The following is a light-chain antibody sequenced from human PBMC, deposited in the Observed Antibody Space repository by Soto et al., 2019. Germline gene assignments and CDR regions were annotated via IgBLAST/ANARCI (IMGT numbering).Light chain of an antibody. J-gene: IGLJ2*01. CDR1: SSNIGRNY. CDR2: ENN. Sequence: QSVLTQPPSVSAAPGQKVTISCSGYSSNIGRNYVSWYQQQPGTAPKLLIYENNKRPSGIPDRFSGSKSGTSATLGITGLQTGDEADYYCGTWDSSLSVVVFGGGTQLTVL. V-gene: IGLV1-51*02. CDR3: GTWDSSLSVVV.